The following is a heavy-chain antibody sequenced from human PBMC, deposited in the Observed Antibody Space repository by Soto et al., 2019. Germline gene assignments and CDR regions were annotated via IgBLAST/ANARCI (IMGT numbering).Heavy chain of an antibody. Sequence: ASVKVSCKASGYTFTSYGISWVRQAPGQGLEWMGWISAYNGNTNYAQKLQGRVTMTTDTSTSTAYMELRSLRSDDTAVYYCARAPYYYGLGYFDYWGQGTLVTVSS. V-gene: IGHV1-18*01. CDR3: ARAPYYYGLGYFDY. D-gene: IGHD3-10*01. J-gene: IGHJ4*02. CDR1: GYTFTSYG. CDR2: ISAYNGNT.